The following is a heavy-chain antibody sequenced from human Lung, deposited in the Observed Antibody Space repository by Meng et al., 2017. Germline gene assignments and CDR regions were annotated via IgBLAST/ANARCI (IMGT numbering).Heavy chain of an antibody. CDR3: ARAPDYGVGTWFDP. CDR1: GGSISIGGYY. J-gene: IGHJ5*02. V-gene: IGHV4-31*11. D-gene: IGHD4-17*01. CDR2: TFYTGSA. Sequence: QVQLQESGPGLVKPSQTLALTCAVSGGSISIGGYYWSWIRQHPGKGLEWIGYTFYTGSAYYNPSLKSRVTITADTSKNQFSLRLTSVTAADTAVYYCARAPDYGVGTWFDPWGQGTLVTVSS.